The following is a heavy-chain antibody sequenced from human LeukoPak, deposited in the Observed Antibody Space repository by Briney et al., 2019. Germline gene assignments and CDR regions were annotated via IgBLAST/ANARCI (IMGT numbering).Heavy chain of an antibody. Sequence: GASVKVSCKASGYTFTTYGISWVRQAPGQGLEWMGWMSAYTGNTNYAQKVQGRVTMTTDTSTSTAYIELRSLRSDDTAVYYCARDCGNCGGAPDDTFDIWGQGTMVTVSS. D-gene: IGHD2-21*01. CDR3: ARDCGNCGGAPDDTFDI. CDR1: GYTFTTYG. V-gene: IGHV1-18*01. CDR2: MSAYTGNT. J-gene: IGHJ3*02.